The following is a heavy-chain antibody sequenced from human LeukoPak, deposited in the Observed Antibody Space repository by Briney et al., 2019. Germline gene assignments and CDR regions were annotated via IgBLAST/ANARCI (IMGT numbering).Heavy chain of an antibody. CDR1: GFTFSDYT. CDR2: ISSGTTYM. V-gene: IGHV3-21*01. Sequence: GGSLRLSCAASGFTFSDYTMNWVRQAPGKGLQWVSSISSGTTYMYYTDSVKGRFTISRDNAKNSLYLQMNSLRVEDTAVYYCARGSGYSGYDSASTKNFDYWGQGTLHTVSS. CDR3: ARGSGYSGYDSASTKNFDY. J-gene: IGHJ4*02. D-gene: IGHD5-12*01.